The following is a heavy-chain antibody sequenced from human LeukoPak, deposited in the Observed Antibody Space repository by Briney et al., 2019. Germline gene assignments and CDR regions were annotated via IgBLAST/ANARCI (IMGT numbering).Heavy chain of an antibody. CDR3: ARHGITIFGVVIEFDY. V-gene: IGHV4-38-2*01. D-gene: IGHD3-3*01. J-gene: IGHJ4*02. CDR2: IYHSGST. Sequence: SETLSLTCAVSGYSISSGSYWGWIRQPPGKGLEWIGSIYHSGSTYYNPSLKSRVTISVDTSKNQFSLKLSSVTAADTAVYYCARHGITIFGVVIEFDYWGQGTLVTVSS. CDR1: GYSISSGSY.